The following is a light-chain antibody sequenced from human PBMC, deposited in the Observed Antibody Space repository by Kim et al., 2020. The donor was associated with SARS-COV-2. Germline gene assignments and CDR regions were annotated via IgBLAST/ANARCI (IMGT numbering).Light chain of an antibody. J-gene: IGKJ1*01. CDR2: GAS. CDR3: QQYVNSPRT. Sequence: SPGERSTRSCRASQGGSSSYLAWYQQKPGQAPGLLIYGASTRATGIPDRFSGSGSGTDFTLTISRLEPEDFAVYYCQQYVNSPRTFGQGTKVDIK. CDR1: QGGSSSY. V-gene: IGKV3-20*01.